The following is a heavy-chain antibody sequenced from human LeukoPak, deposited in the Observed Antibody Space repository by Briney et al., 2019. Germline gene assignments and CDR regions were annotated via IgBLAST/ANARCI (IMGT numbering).Heavy chain of an antibody. Sequence: PGGSLRLSCAASGFNFSSYAIHWVRQAPGKGLEWVAVISYDGSNKYYADSVKGRFTISRDNSKNTLYLQMNSLRAEDTAVYYCAREGLLGYFDYWGQGTLVTVSS. CDR3: AREGLLGYFDY. D-gene: IGHD2/OR15-2a*01. CDR2: ISYDGSNK. CDR1: GFNFSSYA. J-gene: IGHJ4*02. V-gene: IGHV3-30*01.